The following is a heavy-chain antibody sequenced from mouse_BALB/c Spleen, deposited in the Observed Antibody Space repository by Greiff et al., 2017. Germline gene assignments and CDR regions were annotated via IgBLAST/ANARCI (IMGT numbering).Heavy chain of an antibody. CDR2: ILPGSGST. CDR1: GYTFSSYW. D-gene: IGHD2-12*01. Sequence: QVQLKESGAELMKPGASVKISCKATGYTFSSYWIEWVKQRPGHGLEWIGEILPGSGSTNYNEKFKGKATFTADTSSNTAYMQLSSLTSEDSAVYYCARGPLYDDAMDYWGQGTSVTVSS. CDR3: ARGPLYDDAMDY. J-gene: IGHJ4*01. V-gene: IGHV1-9*01.